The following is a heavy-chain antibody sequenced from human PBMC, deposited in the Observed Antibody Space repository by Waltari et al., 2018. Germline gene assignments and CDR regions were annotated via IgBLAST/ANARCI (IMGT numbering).Heavy chain of an antibody. J-gene: IGHJ4*02. V-gene: IGHV3-74*01. CDR1: RFCYSRYW. Sequence: EVRMVESGGGFVETQGSIRPPAAICRFCYSRYWKHWVRQDQGKGLVGVALINSGGSSTSYADSLKGRFTISRDNAKNTLYLQMNSLRAEDTAVYYCARALRGGGNIGYWGQGTLVTVSS. CDR2: INSGGSST. CDR3: ARALRGGGNIGY. D-gene: IGHD2-21*01.